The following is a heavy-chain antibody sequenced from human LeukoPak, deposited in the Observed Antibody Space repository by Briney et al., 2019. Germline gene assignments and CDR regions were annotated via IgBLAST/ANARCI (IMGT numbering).Heavy chain of an antibody. CDR2: IYSRGST. CDR3: ARGFDDYDVLLGYEY. Sequence: PSETLSLTCTVSGGSINTYYWGWIRRTPGKGLEWIGYIYSRGSTNYNPSLKSRVTISVDTSKDQFSLKLTSVTAADTAVYYCARGFDDYDVLLGYEYWGQGILVTVSS. CDR1: GGSINTYY. D-gene: IGHD3-9*01. J-gene: IGHJ4*02. V-gene: IGHV4-59*01.